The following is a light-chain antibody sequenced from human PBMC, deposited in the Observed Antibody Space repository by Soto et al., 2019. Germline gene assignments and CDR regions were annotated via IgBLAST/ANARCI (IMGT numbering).Light chain of an antibody. J-gene: IGLJ2*01. CDR3: QSYDSSLSAVV. V-gene: IGLV1-40*01. CDR1: SSNIGAGYD. CDR2: GNS. Sequence: QSVLTQPPSVSAAPGQRVTISCTGGSSNIGAGYDVHWYQQLPGTAPKLLIYGNSNRPSGVPDRFSGSKSGTSASLAITGLQAEDEADYYCQSYDSSLSAVVFGGGTKLTVL.